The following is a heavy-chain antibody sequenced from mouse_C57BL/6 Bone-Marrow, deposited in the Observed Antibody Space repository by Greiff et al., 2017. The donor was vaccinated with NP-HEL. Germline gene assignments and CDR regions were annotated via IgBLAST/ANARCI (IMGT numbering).Heavy chain of an antibody. D-gene: IGHD2-2*01. CDR1: GYTFTDYN. CDR2: INPNNGGT. J-gene: IGHJ3*01. CDR3: ARKGYGYGRGFAY. V-gene: IGHV1-18*01. Sequence: VQLQQSGPELVKPGASVKIPCKASGYTFTDYNMDWVKQSHGTSLEWIGDINPNNGGTIYNQKFKGKATLTVEKSSSTAYMELRSLTSEDTAVYYCARKGYGYGRGFAYWGQGTLVTVSA.